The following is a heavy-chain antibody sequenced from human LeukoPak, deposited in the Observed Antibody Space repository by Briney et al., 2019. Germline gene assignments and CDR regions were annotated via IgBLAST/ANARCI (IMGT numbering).Heavy chain of an antibody. CDR3: VRFGVNYDMDV. V-gene: IGHV4-61*01. CDR1: GGSISSNSYY. J-gene: IGHJ6*02. Sequence: PSETLSLTCTVSGGSISSNSYYWTWVRQPPGKGLEWIGQIHYSGRADYNPSLKSRITMSVDTSRNQISLKLSSVTAADTAIYYCVRFGVNYDMDVWGQGTTVTV. CDR2: IHYSGRA. D-gene: IGHD3-16*01.